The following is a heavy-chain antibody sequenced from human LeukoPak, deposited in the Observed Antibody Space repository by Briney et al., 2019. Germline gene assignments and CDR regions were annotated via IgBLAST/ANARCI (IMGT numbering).Heavy chain of an antibody. CDR1: GVSISSYH. CDR2: IYNSGST. CDR3: ARTGDGYNYYNYYYMDV. V-gene: IGHV4-59*01. J-gene: IGHJ6*03. D-gene: IGHD5-24*01. Sequence: SETLSLTCTVSGVSISSYHWSWIRQPPGKGLEWIGYIYNSGSTNYNPSLKSRVTISVDTSKNQFSLKMSSVTAADTAVYYCARTGDGYNYYNYYYMDVWGKGTTVTVTS.